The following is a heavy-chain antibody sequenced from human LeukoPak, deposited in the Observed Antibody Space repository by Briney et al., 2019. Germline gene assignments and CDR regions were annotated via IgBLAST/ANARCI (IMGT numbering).Heavy chain of an antibody. CDR1: GYTFTGYY. D-gene: IGHD2/OR15-2a*01. J-gene: IGHJ3*02. CDR3: ARPASEPRKVLVLRGYGAFDI. V-gene: IGHV1-2*02. CDR2: INPNRGGT. Sequence: GASVNVSCKASGYTFTGYYMHGVRQAPGQGLDWMGWINPNRGGTNYAQKFQGRVTMTRGTSISTAYMEPSRLRPDNTAVYYCARPASEPRKVLVLRGYGAFDIWGQGTMVTVSS.